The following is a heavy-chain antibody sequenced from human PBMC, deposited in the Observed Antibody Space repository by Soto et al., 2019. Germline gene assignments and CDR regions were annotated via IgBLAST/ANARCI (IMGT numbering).Heavy chain of an antibody. V-gene: IGHV3-53*05. J-gene: IGHJ6*02. CDR2: IYSGGST. CDR1: GFTVSSNY. Sequence: PGGSLRLSCAASGFTVSSNYMSWVRQAPGKGLKWVSVIYSGGSTYYADSVKGRFTISRDNSKNTLYLQMNSLRAEDTAVYYCARDYDYSNYPGFQYYYGMDVWGQGTTVTVSS. D-gene: IGHD4-4*01. CDR3: ARDYDYSNYPGFQYYYGMDV.